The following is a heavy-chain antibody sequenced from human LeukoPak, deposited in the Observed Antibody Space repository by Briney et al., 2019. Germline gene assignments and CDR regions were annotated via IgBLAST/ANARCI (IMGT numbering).Heavy chain of an antibody. Sequence: GGSLRLSCAASGFTFSSYSMNWVRQAPGKGLEWVSSISSSSSIYYAASVKGRFTISRDNAKNSLYLQMNSLRAEDTAVYYCTSYSGLDNWGQGTLVTVSS. CDR1: GFTFSSYS. CDR2: ISSSSSI. CDR3: TSYSGLDN. J-gene: IGHJ4*02. D-gene: IGHD5-12*01. V-gene: IGHV3-21*01.